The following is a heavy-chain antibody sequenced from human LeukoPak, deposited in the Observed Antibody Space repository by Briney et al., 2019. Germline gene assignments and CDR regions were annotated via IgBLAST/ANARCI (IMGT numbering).Heavy chain of an antibody. CDR3: AATAMAEDY. D-gene: IGHD5-18*01. CDR1: GGAISGYY. Sequence: SETLSLTCTVSGGAISGYYWSWIRQTPGKGLEWIGYIYYSGSTNYNPSLKSRVTISVDTSKNQFSLKLSSVAAADTAVYYCAATAMAEDYWGQGTLVTVSS. J-gene: IGHJ4*02. CDR2: IYYSGST. V-gene: IGHV4-59*08.